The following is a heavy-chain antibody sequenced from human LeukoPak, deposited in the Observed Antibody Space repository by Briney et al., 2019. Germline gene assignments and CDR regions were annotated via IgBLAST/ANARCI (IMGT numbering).Heavy chain of an antibody. Sequence: GGSLRLSCAASGFTFSSYSMNWVRQAPGKGLEWVSIIYSGGSTYYADSVKGRFTISRDDSKNTLYLQMNSLRAGDTAVYYCAKEHDYSNSFYYYYYMDVWGKGTTVTVSS. CDR3: AKEHDYSNSFYYYYYMDV. J-gene: IGHJ6*03. V-gene: IGHV3-53*01. CDR1: GFTFSSYS. D-gene: IGHD4-11*01. CDR2: IYSGGST.